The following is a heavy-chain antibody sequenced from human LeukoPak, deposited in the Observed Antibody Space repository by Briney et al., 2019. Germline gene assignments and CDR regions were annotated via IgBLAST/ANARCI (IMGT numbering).Heavy chain of an antibody. D-gene: IGHD3-10*01. J-gene: IGHJ5*02. CDR3: AATYYGSGSYYNYNWFDP. Sequence: ASVKVSCKASGYTFTSYAMHWVRQAPGQRLEWMGWINAGNGNTKYSQKFQGRVTITRDTSASTAYMELSSLRSEDTAVYYCAATYYGSGSYYNYNWFDPWGQGTLVTVST. CDR2: INAGNGNT. V-gene: IGHV1-3*01. CDR1: GYTFTSYA.